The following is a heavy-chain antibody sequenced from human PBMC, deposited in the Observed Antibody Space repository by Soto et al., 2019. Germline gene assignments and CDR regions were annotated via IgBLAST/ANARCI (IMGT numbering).Heavy chain of an antibody. V-gene: IGHV4-30-4*01. CDR1: GGSISSGDYY. Sequence: SETLSLTCTVSGGSISSGDYYWSWIRQPPGKGLEWIGYIYYSGSTYYNPSLKSRVTISVDTSKNQFSLKLSSVTAADTAVYYCARTYYDILTGYYLPHDYRGQGTLVTVSS. J-gene: IGHJ4*02. CDR2: IYYSGST. D-gene: IGHD3-9*01. CDR3: ARTYYDILTGYYLPHDY.